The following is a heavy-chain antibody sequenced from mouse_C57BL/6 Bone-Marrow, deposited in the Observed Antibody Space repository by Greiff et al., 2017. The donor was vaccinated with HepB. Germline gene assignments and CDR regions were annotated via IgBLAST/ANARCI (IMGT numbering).Heavy chain of an antibody. CDR1: GYTFTSYW. V-gene: IGHV1-64*01. CDR2: IHPNSGST. Sequence: QVHVKQPGAELVKPGASVKLSCKASGYTFTSYWMHWVKQRPGQGLEWIGMIHPNSGSTNYNEKFKSKATLTVDKSSSTAYMQLSSLTSEDSAVYYCARVYYGNPLYAMDYWGQGTSVTVSS. CDR3: ARVYYGNPLYAMDY. J-gene: IGHJ4*01. D-gene: IGHD2-1*01.